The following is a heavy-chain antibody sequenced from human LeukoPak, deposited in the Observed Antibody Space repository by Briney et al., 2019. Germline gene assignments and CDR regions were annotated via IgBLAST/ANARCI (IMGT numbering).Heavy chain of an antibody. D-gene: IGHD1-26*01. CDR2: ISAYTGNT. J-gene: IGHJ1*01. Sequence: GASVTVSCKASGYTFSIYGVAWVRQAPGQGLEWMGWISAYTGNTNYAQKLQDRVTMTTDTSTSTAYMELRSLKSDDTAVYYCARGGGSGSYYFLHWGQGTLVTVSS. CDR1: GYTFSIYG. CDR3: ARGGGSGSYYFLH. V-gene: IGHV1-18*01.